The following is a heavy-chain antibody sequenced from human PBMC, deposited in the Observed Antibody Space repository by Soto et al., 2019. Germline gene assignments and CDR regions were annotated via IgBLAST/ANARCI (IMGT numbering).Heavy chain of an antibody. CDR3: ARDRFSVDTAMVTGFSWFDP. D-gene: IGHD5-18*01. CDR2: IIPIFGTA. V-gene: IGHV1-69*13. Sequence: SVKVSCKASGGTFSSYAISWVRQAPGQGLEWMGGIIPIFGTANYVQKFQGRVTITADESTSTAYMELSSLRSEDTAVYYCARDRFSVDTAMVTGFSWFDPWGQGTLVTVSS. CDR1: GGTFSSYA. J-gene: IGHJ5*02.